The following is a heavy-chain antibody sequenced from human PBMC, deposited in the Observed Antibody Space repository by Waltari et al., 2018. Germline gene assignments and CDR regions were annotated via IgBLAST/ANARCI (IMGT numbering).Heavy chain of an antibody. CDR3: ATSRAAAGND. CDR2: RKYDGCAK. CDR1: GFIFSNDR. D-gene: IGHD6-13*01. V-gene: IGHV3-7*01. J-gene: IGHJ4*02. Sequence: EVQLLESGGGLVQPGGSLRLSCAASGFIFSNDRMSWVRQAPGKGLEWRANRKYDGCAKYYVESVRGRFTISRDNAENSLYLQRSSLRADDTAVYYCATSRAAAGNDWGQGTLVSVSS.